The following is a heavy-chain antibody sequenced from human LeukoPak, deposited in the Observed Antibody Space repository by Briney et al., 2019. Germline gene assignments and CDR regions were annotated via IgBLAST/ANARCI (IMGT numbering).Heavy chain of an antibody. CDR2: IYYSGST. J-gene: IGHJ4*02. D-gene: IGHD5-24*01. CDR3: ARTGDGYNPLPDF. Sequence: SETLSLTCTVSGGSISSYYWSWIRQPPGKGLDWIGYIYYSGSTNYNPSLKSRVTIPLDTSKNQFSLRLSSVTAAYTAVYYRARTGDGYNPLPDFWGQGTLVTVSS. V-gene: IGHV4-59*01. CDR1: GGSISSYY.